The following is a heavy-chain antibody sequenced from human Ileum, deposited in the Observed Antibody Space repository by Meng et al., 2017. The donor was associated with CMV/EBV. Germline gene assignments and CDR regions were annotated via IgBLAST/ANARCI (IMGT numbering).Heavy chain of an antibody. CDR1: GDPISSGSHY. D-gene: IGHD1-1*01. J-gene: IGHJ4*02. V-gene: IGHV4-39*07. Sequence: QLQESGPGLGKPAATLSLSCTVSGDPISSGSHYWAWIRQSPGKRLEWIGSMLCSEIADYNPSLKSRVTISLDATQTQFSLRLTSVTAADTAVYFCARDLTNNWFYYWGQGTLVTVSS. CDR3: ARDLTNNWFYY. CDR2: MLCSEIA.